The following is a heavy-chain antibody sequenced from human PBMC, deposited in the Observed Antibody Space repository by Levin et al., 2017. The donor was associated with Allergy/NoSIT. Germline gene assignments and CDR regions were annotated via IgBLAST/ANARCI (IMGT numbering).Heavy chain of an antibody. V-gene: IGHV3-73*01. Sequence: GESLKISCAASGFTFSGSAMHWVRQASGKGLEWVGRIRSKANSYATAYAASVKGRFTISRDDSKNTAYLQMNSLKTEDTAVYYCTSIIAAAGNYFDYWGQGTLVTVSS. D-gene: IGHD6-13*01. J-gene: IGHJ4*02. CDR3: TSIIAAAGNYFDY. CDR2: IRSKANSYAT. CDR1: GFTFSGSA.